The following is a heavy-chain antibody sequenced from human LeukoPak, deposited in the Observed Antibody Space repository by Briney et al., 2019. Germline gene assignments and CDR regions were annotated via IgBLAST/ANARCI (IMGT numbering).Heavy chain of an antibody. V-gene: IGHV3-33*08. CDR2: IWYDGSNK. J-gene: IGHJ4*02. CDR1: GFALSSHW. CDR3: AREVGMATTLIGY. Sequence: GGSLRLSCAASGFALSSHWMTWVRQAPGKGLEWVAVIWYDGSNKYYADSVKGRFTISRDNSKNTLYLQMNSLRAEDSAVYYCAREVGMATTLIGYWGQGTLVTVSS. D-gene: IGHD5-24*01.